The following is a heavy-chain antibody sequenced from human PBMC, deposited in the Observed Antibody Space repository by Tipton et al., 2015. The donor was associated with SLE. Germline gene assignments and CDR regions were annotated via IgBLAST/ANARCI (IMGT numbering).Heavy chain of an antibody. V-gene: IGHV4-61*01. CDR3: ARGGRSSWYFYFDY. Sequence: GLVKPSETLSLACIVSGDSVSITNYYWGWIRQSPGKGLEWIGYISYSGSTNYNPSLQSRTTISVGTSKNQFSLKLSSLTAADTAVYYCARGGRSSWYFYFDYWSQGTLVTVSS. D-gene: IGHD6-13*01. CDR1: GDSVSITNYY. CDR2: ISYSGST. J-gene: IGHJ4*02.